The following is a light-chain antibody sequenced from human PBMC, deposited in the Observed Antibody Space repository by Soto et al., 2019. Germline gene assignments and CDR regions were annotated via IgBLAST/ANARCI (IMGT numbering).Light chain of an antibody. J-gene: IGKJ3*01. CDR2: DAS. Sequence: EIVLTQSPATLSLAPGERATLSCRASQTVGSSLAWYQHKPGQAPRLLIYDASTRATAIPARFNGSGSGTYFTLTISSLEHEDFAVYNCQQRYIWPPFTFGPGNKVHLK. CDR3: QQRYIWPPFT. V-gene: IGKV3-11*01. CDR1: QTVGSS.